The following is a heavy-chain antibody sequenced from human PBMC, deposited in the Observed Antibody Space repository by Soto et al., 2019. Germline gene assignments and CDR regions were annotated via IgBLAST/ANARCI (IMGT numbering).Heavy chain of an antibody. Sequence: SETLSLTCAAYGGSFSGYYCSWIRQPPGKGLEWIWEIHPSGSTNYNPPFERRVTMSLDTSKSQCSLKLSSVTAADTAVYYCARGQDAAKVGYWGLGTLVTVSS. J-gene: IGHJ4*02. D-gene: IGHD5-18*01. V-gene: IGHV4-34*01. CDR2: IHPSGST. CDR3: ARGQDAAKVGY. CDR1: GGSFSGYY.